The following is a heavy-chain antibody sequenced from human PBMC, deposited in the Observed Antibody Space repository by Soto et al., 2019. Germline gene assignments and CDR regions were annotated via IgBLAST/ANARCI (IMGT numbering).Heavy chain of an antibody. CDR2: ISGSGGST. CDR1: GFTFSSYA. Sequence: GGSLRLSCAASGFTFSSYAMIWVRQAPGKGLEWVSAISGSGGSTYYADSVKGRFTISRDNSKNTLYLQMNSLRAEDTAVYYCAKVIAARPYYYYYGMDVWGQGTTVTVSS. J-gene: IGHJ6*02. D-gene: IGHD6-6*01. CDR3: AKVIAARPYYYYYGMDV. V-gene: IGHV3-23*01.